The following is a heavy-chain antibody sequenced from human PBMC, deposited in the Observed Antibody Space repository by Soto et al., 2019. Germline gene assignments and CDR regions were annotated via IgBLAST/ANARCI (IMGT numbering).Heavy chain of an antibody. D-gene: IGHD2-15*01. CDR1: GGSISSSSYY. CDR2: IYYSGNT. CDR3: AREGGRYCTGGSCQVDY. J-gene: IGHJ4*02. V-gene: IGHV4-39*02. Sequence: SETLSLTCPVSGGSISSSSYYWGWIRQPPGKGLKWIGSIYYSGNTYYTPSLKSRVTISVDTSKNQFSLKLSSVTAADTAVYYCAREGGRYCTGGSCQVDYWGQGTLVTVSS.